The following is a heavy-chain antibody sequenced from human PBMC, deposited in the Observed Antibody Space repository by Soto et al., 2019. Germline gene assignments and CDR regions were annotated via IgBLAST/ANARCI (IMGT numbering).Heavy chain of an antibody. CDR3: ARGTRDGYNSGSSRY. J-gene: IGHJ4*02. Sequence: EVQLVESGGVVVQPGGSLRLSCAASRFTFDDYTMHWVRQAPGKGLEWVSLISWDGGGTYYADSVKGRFTISRDNSKNSLYLQMNSLRAEDTAVYYCARGTRDGYNSGSSRYWGQGTLVTVSS. CDR1: RFTFDDYT. V-gene: IGHV3-43*01. D-gene: IGHD5-12*01. CDR2: ISWDGGGT.